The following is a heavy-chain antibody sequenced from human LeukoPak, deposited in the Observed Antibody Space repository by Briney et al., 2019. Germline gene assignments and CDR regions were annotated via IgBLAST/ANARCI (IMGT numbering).Heavy chain of an antibody. J-gene: IGHJ4*02. D-gene: IGHD1-26*01. CDR3: ASLRERSYYARGFAY. CDR1: SSYW. V-gene: IGHV4-39*01. Sequence: SSYWMSWVRQAPGKGLEWIGSIYYSGSTFYSPSLKSRVTISVDTSKNQFSLKLSSVTAADTAVYYCASLRERSYYARGFAYWGQGTLVTVSS. CDR2: IYYSGST.